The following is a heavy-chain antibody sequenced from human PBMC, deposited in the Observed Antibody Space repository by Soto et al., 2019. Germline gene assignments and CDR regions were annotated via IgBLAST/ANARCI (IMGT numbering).Heavy chain of an antibody. V-gene: IGHV1-18*01. D-gene: IGHD3-22*01. J-gene: IGHJ5*02. CDR2: INPNSGHT. CDR3: ARGQVVNFDNWFDP. Sequence: QIQLLQSGAEVKKPGTSVKVSCQASGYIFTTYGIIWVRQAPGQGLEWMGWINPNSGHTNYAQNLKDRVTMTTDTSTNTAYMELSSLRSNDTAVYFCARGQVVNFDNWFDPWGQGTLVTVSS. CDR1: GYIFTTYG.